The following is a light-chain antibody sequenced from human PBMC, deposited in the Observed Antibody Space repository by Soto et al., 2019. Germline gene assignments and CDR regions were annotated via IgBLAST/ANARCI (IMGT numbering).Light chain of an antibody. Sequence: EIVMTQSPATLSVSPGERATLSCRASQSVSSDLAWYQQKPGQAPRLPLDGASTRATGIPVRFSGSVAGTAIPGTLSSLQSEDFAVYFCQQYNNWPLTFGGGTKVESK. CDR1: QSVSSD. J-gene: IGKJ4*01. V-gene: IGKV3-15*01. CDR3: QQYNNWPLT. CDR2: GAS.